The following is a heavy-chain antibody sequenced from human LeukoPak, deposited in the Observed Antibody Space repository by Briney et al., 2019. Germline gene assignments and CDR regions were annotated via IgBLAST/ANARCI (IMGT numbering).Heavy chain of an antibody. V-gene: IGHV3-74*01. D-gene: IGHD3-16*01. CDR1: GFSLSDYW. Sequence: GGSLRLSCVGSGFSLSDYWMHWVRQTPGKGLMWVSRITSDGSTTWYADSVKGRFTVSRDNAKNTLFLEMNSLRDEDTAVYYCAGDYIWGRLFWGQGTLVTVSS. CDR2: ITSDGSTT. CDR3: AGDYIWGRLF. J-gene: IGHJ4*01.